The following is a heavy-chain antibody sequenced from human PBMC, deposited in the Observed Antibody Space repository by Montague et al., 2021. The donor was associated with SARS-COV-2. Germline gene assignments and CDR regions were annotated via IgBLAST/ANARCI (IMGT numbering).Heavy chain of an antibody. J-gene: IGHJ4*02. CDR1: GDSISGSRHF. CDR3: ARGVSYGSGFLSE. V-gene: IGHV4-31*03. CDR2: IYHTGTT. D-gene: IGHD3-10*01. Sequence: TLSLTCNVSGDSISGSRHFWNWIRQHPGKGLEWIGYIYHTGTTHYRLSLKSRATLSVDISQNQFSLKLNSMTAADTAIYYCARGVSYGSGFLSEWGPGTLVIVSS.